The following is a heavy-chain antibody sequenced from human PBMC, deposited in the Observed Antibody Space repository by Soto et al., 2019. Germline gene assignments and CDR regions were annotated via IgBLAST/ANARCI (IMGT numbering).Heavy chain of an antibody. CDR1: GGSISSGGYY. CDR2: IYYSGST. CDR3: ARAPRSLYGMDV. Sequence: SDTLSLTCTVSGGSISSGGYYWSWIRQHPGKGLEWIGYIYYSGSTYYNPSLKSRVTISVDTSKNQFSLKLSSVTAADTAVYYCARAPRSLYGMDVWGQGTTVTVSS. V-gene: IGHV4-31*03. J-gene: IGHJ6*02.